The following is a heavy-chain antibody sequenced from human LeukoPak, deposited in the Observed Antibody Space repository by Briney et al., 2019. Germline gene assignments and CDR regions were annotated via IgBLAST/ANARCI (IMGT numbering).Heavy chain of an antibody. V-gene: IGHV4-34*01. CDR2: INHSGST. Sequence: SETLSLTCAVYGGSFSGYYWSWIRQPPGKGLEWIGEINHSGSTNYNPSLKSRVTISVDTSKNQFSLKLSSVTAADTAVYYCARGLERDDAFDIWGQGTMVTVSP. J-gene: IGHJ3*02. D-gene: IGHD1-1*01. CDR3: ARGLERDDAFDI. CDR1: GGSFSGYY.